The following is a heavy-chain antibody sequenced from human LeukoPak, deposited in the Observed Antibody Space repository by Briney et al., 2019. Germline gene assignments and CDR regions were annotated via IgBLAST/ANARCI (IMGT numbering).Heavy chain of an antibody. Sequence: ASVKVSCKASGYTFTTHHINWVRQATGQGFEWMGWMNPGSGNTEYAQKFQGRVTMTWDTSINTAYMELSSLRSEDTAVYCCARGCPTNLHGIYWGQETLVTVSS. CDR1: GYTFTTHH. CDR2: MNPGSGNT. CDR3: ARGCPTNLHGIY. D-gene: IGHD1-14*01. V-gene: IGHV1-8*01. J-gene: IGHJ4*02.